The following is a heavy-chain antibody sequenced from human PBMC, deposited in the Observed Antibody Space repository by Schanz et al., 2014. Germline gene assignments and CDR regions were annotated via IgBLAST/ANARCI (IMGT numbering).Heavy chain of an antibody. Sequence: EVQLVESGGGLVQPGESLRVSCAASGFTFTTNAMSWVRQPPGKGLEWVSAISGNGGSTYFADSVKGRFTISRDNSDNTLFLQMNSLRAEDTAVYYCAKVREWWPYYFDYWGQGTLVTVSS. J-gene: IGHJ4*02. D-gene: IGHD2-15*01. CDR2: ISGNGGST. CDR1: GFTFTTNA. V-gene: IGHV3-23*04. CDR3: AKVREWWPYYFDY.